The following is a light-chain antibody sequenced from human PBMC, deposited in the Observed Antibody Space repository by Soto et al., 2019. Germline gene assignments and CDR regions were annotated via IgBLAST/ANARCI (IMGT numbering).Light chain of an antibody. CDR1: SSNIGNSY. J-gene: IGLJ3*02. V-gene: IGLV1-51*01. CDR2: DDN. CDR3: GTWDSSLTNGRAV. Sequence: QSVLTQPTSVSAAPGQTVTVSCSGTSSNIGNSYVSWYQQFPGTAPRLLIYDDNKRPSGIRDRFSGSKSGTSATLAITGLQTGDEAVYYCGTWDSSLTNGRAVFGGGTKLTVL.